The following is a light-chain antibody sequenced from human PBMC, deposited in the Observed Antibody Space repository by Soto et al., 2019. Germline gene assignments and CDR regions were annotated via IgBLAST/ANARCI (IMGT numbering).Light chain of an antibody. CDR3: QQYGSSPTWT. Sequence: ESVLTQSPGTLSFSPGERATLSCRASHSVSSNYLAWYQQKPGQAPRLLIYGASTRATGIPDRFSGSGSGTDFTLTISRLESEDSAVYYCQQYGSSPTWTFGQGTKVDIK. V-gene: IGKV3-20*01. J-gene: IGKJ1*01. CDR2: GAS. CDR1: HSVSSNY.